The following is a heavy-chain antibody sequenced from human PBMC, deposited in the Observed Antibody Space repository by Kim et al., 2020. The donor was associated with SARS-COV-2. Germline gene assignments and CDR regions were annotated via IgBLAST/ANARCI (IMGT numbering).Heavy chain of an antibody. D-gene: IGHD2-2*01. CDR3: ARASLPGALDNWFDP. CDR2: VISMFGTT. CDR1: VGTFSNYA. V-gene: IGHV1-69*06. J-gene: IGHJ5*02. Sequence: SVKVSCKASVGTFSNYAISWVRQAPGQGLEWMGGVISMFGTTNYAQKFQGRVTITADKSTSTAYMDLISLTSEDTAVYYCARASLPGALDNWFDPWGQGPLVTVSS.